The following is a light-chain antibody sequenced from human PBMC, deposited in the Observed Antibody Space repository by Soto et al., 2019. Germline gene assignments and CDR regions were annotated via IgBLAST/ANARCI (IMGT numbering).Light chain of an antibody. CDR2: DVS. CDR3: CTYAGSYLWV. J-gene: IGLJ3*02. CDR1: SSDIGSYNY. Sequence: QSALTQPRSVSWSPGQSVTISCTGTSSDIGSYNYVSWYQQHPGKAPKLMIYDVSKRPSGVPDRFSGSKSGNTASLTISGLQTEDEADYYCCTYAGSYLWVFGGGTKVTVL. V-gene: IGLV2-11*01.